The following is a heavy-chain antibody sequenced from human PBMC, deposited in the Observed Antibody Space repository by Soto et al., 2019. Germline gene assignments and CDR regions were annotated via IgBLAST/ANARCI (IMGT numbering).Heavy chain of an antibody. CDR1: GGSISSGGYY. Sequence: PSETLSLTCTVSGGSISSGGYYWSWIRQHPGKGLEWIGYIYYSGSTYYNPSLKSRVTISVDTSKNQFSLKLSSVTAADTAVYYCARGHITMIVAIQTWNWFDPWGQGTLVTVSS. D-gene: IGHD3-22*01. V-gene: IGHV4-31*03. CDR3: ARGHITMIVAIQTWNWFDP. CDR2: IYYSGST. J-gene: IGHJ5*02.